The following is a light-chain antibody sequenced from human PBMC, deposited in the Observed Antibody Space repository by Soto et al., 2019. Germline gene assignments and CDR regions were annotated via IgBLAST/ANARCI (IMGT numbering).Light chain of an antibody. Sequence: EIVMTQSPATLSVSPGERATLSCRASQSVSSNLAWYQQKPGLAPRLLFYAASIRATGIPARFSGSGSGTEFTLTISSLQSEDFAVYYCQQYNDWPWTLGQGNKVEIK. CDR3: QQYNDWPWT. J-gene: IGKJ1*01. CDR1: QSVSSN. CDR2: AAS. V-gene: IGKV3-15*01.